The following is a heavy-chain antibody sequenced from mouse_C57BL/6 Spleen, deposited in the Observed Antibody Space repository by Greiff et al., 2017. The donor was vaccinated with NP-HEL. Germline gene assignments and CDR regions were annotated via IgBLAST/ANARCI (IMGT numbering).Heavy chain of an antibody. CDR2: INPNYGTT. J-gene: IGHJ3*01. Sequence: VQLKESGPELVKPGASVKISCKASGYSFTDYNMNWVKQSNGKSLEWIGVINPNYGTTSYNQKFKGKATLTVDQSSSTAYMQLNSLTSEDSAVYYCAPSSSYYDYEGDWFAYWGQGTLVTVSA. CDR1: GYSFTDYN. CDR3: APSSSYYDYEGDWFAY. D-gene: IGHD2-4*01. V-gene: IGHV1-39*01.